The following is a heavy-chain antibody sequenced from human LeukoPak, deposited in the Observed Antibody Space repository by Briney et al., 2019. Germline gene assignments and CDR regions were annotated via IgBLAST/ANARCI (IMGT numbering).Heavy chain of an antibody. CDR1: GFTFSSYS. V-gene: IGHV3-21*01. CDR3: ARDLVGAPIGD. CDR2: ISSSSSYI. Sequence: GGSLRLSCAASGFTFSSYSMNWVRQAPGKGLEWVSSISSSSSYIYYADSVKGRFTISRDNAKSSLYLQMNSLRAEDTAVYYCARDLVGAPIGDWGQGTLVTVSS. J-gene: IGHJ4*02. D-gene: IGHD1-26*01.